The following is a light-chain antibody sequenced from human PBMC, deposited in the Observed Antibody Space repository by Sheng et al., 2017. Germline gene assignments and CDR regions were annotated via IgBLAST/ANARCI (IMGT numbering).Light chain of an antibody. CDR2: ATS. Sequence: DIQMTQSPSSLSVFVGDRVTITCRASQSINSYLNWYQQKPGKAPKLLIYATSSLQSGVPPRFSGSGSGTDFTLTISSLQPEDFGSYYCQESFSSPRSTFGQGTKLEIK. CDR1: QSINSY. J-gene: IGKJ2*01. V-gene: IGKV1-39*01. CDR3: QESFSSPRST.